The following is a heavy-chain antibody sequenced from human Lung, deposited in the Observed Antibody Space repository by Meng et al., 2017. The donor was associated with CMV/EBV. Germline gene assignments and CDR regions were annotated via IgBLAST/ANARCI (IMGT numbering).Heavy chain of an antibody. CDR2: IYWNDDK. D-gene: IGHD3-10*02. V-gene: IGHV2-5*01. J-gene: IGHJ4*02. CDR3: KHSARYYSPRIYYVPFDY. Sequence: SGPTLVKPTQTLTLTCSFSGFSLRTTGAGVGWIRQPPGKALEWLALIYWNDDKRYSPSLKNRFTITKDTSRNRVVLTMTNLDPADTATYYFKHSARYYSPRIYYVPFDYWGQGTLVTVSS. CDR1: GFSLRTTGAG.